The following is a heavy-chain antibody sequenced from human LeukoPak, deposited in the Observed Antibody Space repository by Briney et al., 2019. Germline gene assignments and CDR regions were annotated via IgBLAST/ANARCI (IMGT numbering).Heavy chain of an antibody. CDR2: ISGSGSST. J-gene: IGHJ4*02. CDR3: AKDNSLRLTQRGYFDY. CDR1: RFTFSNYA. D-gene: IGHD3-16*01. V-gene: IGHV3-23*01. Sequence: GGSLRLSCAASRFTFSNYAMSWVRQAPGKGLEWVSGISGSGSSTYYADPVKGRFTISRDNSKNTLYLQMNSLRAEDTAVYYCAKDNSLRLTQRGYFDYWGQGTLVTVSS.